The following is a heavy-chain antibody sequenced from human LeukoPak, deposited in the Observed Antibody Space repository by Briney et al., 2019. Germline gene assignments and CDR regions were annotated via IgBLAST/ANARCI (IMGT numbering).Heavy chain of an antibody. D-gene: IGHD1-26*01. CDR1: GGTFSSYA. Sequence: ASVKVSCKASGGTFSSYAISWVRQAPGQGLEWMGWINPNSGGTNYAQKFQGRVTMTRDTSISTAYMELSRLRSDDTAVYYCARAGGATSKPRFDYWGQGTLVTVSS. CDR2: INPNSGGT. CDR3: ARAGGATSKPRFDY. V-gene: IGHV1-2*02. J-gene: IGHJ4*02.